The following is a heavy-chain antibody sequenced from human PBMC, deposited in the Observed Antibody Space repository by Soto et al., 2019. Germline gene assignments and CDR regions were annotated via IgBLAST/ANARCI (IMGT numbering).Heavy chain of an antibody. Sequence: QVQLVQSGAEVKKPGSSVKVSCKASGGTFSSYAISWVRQAPGQGLEWMGGIIPIFGTANYAQKFQGRVTITADEPTSKAYLELSRLSSEDTAVYDCARDYTEMATSENWFDPWGQGTLVTVSS. CDR2: IIPIFGTA. J-gene: IGHJ5*02. D-gene: IGHD5-12*01. CDR3: ARDYTEMATSENWFDP. CDR1: GGTFSSYA. V-gene: IGHV1-69*12.